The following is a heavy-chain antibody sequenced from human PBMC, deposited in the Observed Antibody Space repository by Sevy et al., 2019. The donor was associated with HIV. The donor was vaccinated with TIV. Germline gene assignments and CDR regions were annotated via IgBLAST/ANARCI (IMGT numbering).Heavy chain of an antibody. CDR2: ISGNGGNT. V-gene: IGHV3-23*01. CDR3: AKASGISDC. J-gene: IGHJ4*02. CDR1: GFTFSSYD. D-gene: IGHD6-13*01. Sequence: GGSLRLSCEASGFTFSSYDMSWVRQAPGKGLEWLSAISGNGGNTYYADAVNGRFFISRDNSRNTLYLQINSLRADDTAVYYCAKASGISDCWGQGTLVTVSS.